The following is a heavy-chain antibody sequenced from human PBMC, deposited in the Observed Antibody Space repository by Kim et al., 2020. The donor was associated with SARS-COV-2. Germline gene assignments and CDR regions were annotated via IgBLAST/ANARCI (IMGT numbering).Heavy chain of an antibody. V-gene: IGHV5-51*01. CDR3: VRHVRISSWYDYYYGIDV. Sequence: GESLKISCQGSGFSFTTYWIGWVRQVPGKGLEWMGIIYPGDSDTRYSPSFQGQVTMSADRSITTAYLQWSRLKDSDTAMYYCVRHVRISSWYDYYYGIDVWGQGAAVTVSS. D-gene: IGHD2-8*01. CDR1: GFSFTTYW. J-gene: IGHJ6*02. CDR2: IYPGDSDT.